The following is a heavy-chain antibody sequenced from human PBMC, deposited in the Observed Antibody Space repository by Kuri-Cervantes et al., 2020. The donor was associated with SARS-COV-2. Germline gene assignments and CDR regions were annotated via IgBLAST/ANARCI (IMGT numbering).Heavy chain of an antibody. CDR2: ISSSSYI. CDR3: ARDFGYLNSYGYD. CDR1: GFTFSSYS. D-gene: IGHD5-18*01. Sequence: GESLKISCAASGFTFSSYSMNWVRQAPGKGLEWVSSISSSSYIYYADSVKGRFIISRDNAKNSLYLQMNSLRAEDTAVYYCARDFGYLNSYGYDWGQGTLVTVSS. J-gene: IGHJ4*02. V-gene: IGHV3-21*01.